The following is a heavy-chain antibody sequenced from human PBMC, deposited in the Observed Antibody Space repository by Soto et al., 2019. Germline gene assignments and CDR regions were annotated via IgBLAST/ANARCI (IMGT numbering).Heavy chain of an antibody. D-gene: IGHD3-22*01. Sequence: PGGSLGLSCAASGVTVTNVWTTWVRQAPGKGLEWVGRIKSKTDGGTTDYAAPVKGRFTISRDDSENTLYLQMNSLETEDTAVYYCTTGFATMTYWGQGTLVPVSS. CDR1: GVTVTNVW. CDR2: IKSKTDGGTT. V-gene: IGHV3-15*01. J-gene: IGHJ4*02. CDR3: TTGFATMTY.